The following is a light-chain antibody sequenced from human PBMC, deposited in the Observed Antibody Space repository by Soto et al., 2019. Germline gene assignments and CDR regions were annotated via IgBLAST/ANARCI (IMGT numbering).Light chain of an antibody. Sequence: QSVLTQPPSASGSPGQSVTISCTGTSSDIGRYNYASWYQQHPGKAPKLIVFEVAQRPTGVPDRFSASKSGNTASLTVSGLQAEDEADYYCSSYAGDNRLVFGGGTKLTVL. V-gene: IGLV2-8*01. CDR1: SSDIGRYNY. CDR3: SSYAGDNRLV. CDR2: EVA. J-gene: IGLJ3*02.